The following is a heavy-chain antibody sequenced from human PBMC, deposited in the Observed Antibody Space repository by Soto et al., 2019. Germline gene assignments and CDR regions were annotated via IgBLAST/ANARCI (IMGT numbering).Heavy chain of an antibody. D-gene: IGHD3-3*01. CDR1: GYTFNTYG. CDR2: IGTHNGDT. CDR3: ARDWRGAGDFDP. V-gene: IGHV1-18*01. J-gene: IGHJ5*02. Sequence: QVQLVQSGPEVKKPGASVKVSCKASGYTFNTYGFSWVRQAPGQGLEWVGWIGTHNGDTTYAQKFQGRVTMTIDTSTTTSYMELRSLTSDDTAMYFCARDWRGAGDFDPWGQGTLVTVSS.